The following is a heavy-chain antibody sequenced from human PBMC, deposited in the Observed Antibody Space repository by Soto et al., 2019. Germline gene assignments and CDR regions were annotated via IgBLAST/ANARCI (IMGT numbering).Heavy chain of an antibody. CDR2: IYHSGST. J-gene: IGHJ3*02. Sequence: SETLSLTCTVSGYSISSGYYWGWIRQPPGKGLEWIGSIYHSGSTYYNPSLKSRVTISVDTSKNQFSLKVSSVTAADTAVYYCASVEMNAFDIWGQGTMVTVSS. CDR1: GYSISSGYY. V-gene: IGHV4-38-2*02. CDR3: ASVEMNAFDI.